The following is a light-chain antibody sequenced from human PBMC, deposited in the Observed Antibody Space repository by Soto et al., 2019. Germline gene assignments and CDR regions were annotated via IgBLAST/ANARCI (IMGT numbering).Light chain of an antibody. Sequence: QSVLTQPPSASGTPGQRVTISCSGTTSNIGSNTVSWYHHLPGTAPKLLIYSNDQRPSGVPDRFSGSKSGTSASLAISGLQSEDEAQYYCAAWDDSLSGVVFGGGTKLTVL. J-gene: IGLJ3*02. V-gene: IGLV1-44*01. CDR1: TSNIGSNT. CDR3: AAWDDSLSGVV. CDR2: SND.